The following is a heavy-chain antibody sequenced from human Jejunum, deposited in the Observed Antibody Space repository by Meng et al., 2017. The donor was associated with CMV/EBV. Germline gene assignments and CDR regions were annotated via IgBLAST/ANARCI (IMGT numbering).Heavy chain of an antibody. J-gene: IGHJ5*02. V-gene: IGHV4-39*07. CDR3: APYYSGSGTYPSDP. D-gene: IGHD3-10*01. Sequence: GSSSNNRIYWAWIRQAPGKGLEWIGNVYYTGSNFYNPSLKSRVTISIDTSKNQFSLKLSSVNAADTAVYYCAPYYSGSGTYPSDPWGQGTLVTVSS. CDR1: GSSSNNRIY. CDR2: VYYTGSN.